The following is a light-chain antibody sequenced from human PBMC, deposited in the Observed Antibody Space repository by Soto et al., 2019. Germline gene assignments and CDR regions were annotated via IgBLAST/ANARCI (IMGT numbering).Light chain of an antibody. J-gene: IGKJ1*01. CDR1: QSVSSSY. CDR3: QQYGNIIPWT. V-gene: IGKV3-20*01. CDR2: GAS. Sequence: EIVLTQSPGTLSLSPGERATLSCRASQSVSSSYLAWYQQKPGQAPRLLIHGASSRATGIPDRFSGSGSGTDFTLTISRLEPEDFAVYYCQQYGNIIPWTFGQGTKVEIK.